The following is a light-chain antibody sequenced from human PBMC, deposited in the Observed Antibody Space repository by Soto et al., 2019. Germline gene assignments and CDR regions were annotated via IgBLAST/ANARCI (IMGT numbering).Light chain of an antibody. V-gene: IGLV2-8*01. J-gene: IGLJ1*01. CDR3: SSYAGSNNFV. CDR1: SSDVGGYDY. Sequence: QSVLTQPASASGAPGQAVTISCTGTSSDVGGYDYVSWYQQHPGKAPKVMIYEVSKRPSGVPDRFSGSKSGNTASLTVSGLQPEDEADYYCSSYAGSNNFVFGTGTKVTVL. CDR2: EVS.